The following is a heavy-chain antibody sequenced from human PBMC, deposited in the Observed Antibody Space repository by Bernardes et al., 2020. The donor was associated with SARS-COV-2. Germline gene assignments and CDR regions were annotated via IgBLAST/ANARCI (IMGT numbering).Heavy chain of an antibody. V-gene: IGHV3-23*01. CDR2: ITGSGGTR. D-gene: IGHD2-8*02. CDR3: AKDLLVVPRGSFDY. J-gene: IGHJ4*03. Sequence: GGSLRLSCAASGFTFSSYAMSWVRQAPGKGLEWVSAITGSGGTRNYADSVKGRFTISRDNSKNSLYLEMNSLRADDTAVYYCAKDLLVVPRGSFDYWGQGTTVTVSS. CDR1: GFTFSSYA.